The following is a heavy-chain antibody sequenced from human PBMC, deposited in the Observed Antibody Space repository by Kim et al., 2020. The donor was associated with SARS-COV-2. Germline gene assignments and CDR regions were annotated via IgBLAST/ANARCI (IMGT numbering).Heavy chain of an antibody. D-gene: IGHD6-19*01. V-gene: IGHV3-23*01. CDR1: GFTFSTYA. J-gene: IGHJ4*02. Sequence: GGSLRLSCAASGFTFSTYAMSWVRQAPGKGLEWVSTIGSSGVNTYYADSVNGRFTISRHNSKNSLYLQMNSLRAEDTAVYYCAKSLNSAWSKFDYWGQGILVTVSS. CDR3: AKSLNSAWSKFDY. CDR2: IGSSGVNT.